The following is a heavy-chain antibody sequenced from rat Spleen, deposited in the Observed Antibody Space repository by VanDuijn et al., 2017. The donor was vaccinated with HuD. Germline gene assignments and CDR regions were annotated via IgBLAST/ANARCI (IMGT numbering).Heavy chain of an antibody. J-gene: IGHJ1*01. CDR2: IQSGGST. Sequence: VQLVESGGGLVQPGRSMKLSCAASGFTFSNYPMTWVRQAPTKGLEWMGRIQSGGSTDYNSALKSRLSISRDTSKSQVFLKMNSLQTEDTAIYFCTRPNNPYWYFDFWGPGTMVTVSS. D-gene: IGHD1-10*01. CDR1: GFTFSNYP. CDR3: TRPNNPYWYFDF. V-gene: IGHV2-19*01.